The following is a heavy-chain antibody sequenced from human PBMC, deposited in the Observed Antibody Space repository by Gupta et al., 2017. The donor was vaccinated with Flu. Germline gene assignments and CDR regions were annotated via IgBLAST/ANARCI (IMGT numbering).Heavy chain of an antibody. Sequence: QLQLVQSEAEVKKPGSAVRVSCKTSGGTFSSYAISWVRQAPGQGLEWMGGIIPIFGTANYAQKFQGRVTITADKSTSTVYMELSSLRSEDTAVYYCARDYGDYGGEFWFDPWDQGTLVTVSS. V-gene: IGHV1-69*06. J-gene: IGHJ5*02. D-gene: IGHD4-17*01. CDR3: ARDYGDYGGEFWFDP. CDR2: IIPIFGTA. CDR1: GGTFSSYA.